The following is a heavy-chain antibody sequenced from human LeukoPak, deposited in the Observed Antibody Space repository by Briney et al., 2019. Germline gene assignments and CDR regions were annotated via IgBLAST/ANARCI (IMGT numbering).Heavy chain of an antibody. CDR2: INPSGGIT. CDR3: ARDGKTAAGNNFDY. Sequence: ASVKVSCKASGYTFTSYYIHWVRQAPGQGLEWMGIINPSGGITTYAQKFQRRVTMTRDKSTSTVYMEQRRLTSEDTAVYYCARDGKTAAGNNFDYWGQGTLVTVSS. CDR1: GYTFTSYY. V-gene: IGHV1-46*01. J-gene: IGHJ4*02. D-gene: IGHD6-13*01.